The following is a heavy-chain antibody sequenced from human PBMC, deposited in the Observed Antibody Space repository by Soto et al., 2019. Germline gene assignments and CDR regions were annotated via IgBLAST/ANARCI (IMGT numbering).Heavy chain of an antibody. D-gene: IGHD1-1*01. J-gene: IGHJ3*02. CDR3: AIIKITLSTGSDAFDI. CDR2: ISSSSSTI. V-gene: IGHV3-48*01. Sequence: GGSLRLSCAASGFTFSSYSMNWVRQAPGKGLEWVSYISSSSSTIYYADSVKGRFTISRDNAKNSLYLQMNSLRAEDTAVYYCAIIKITLSTGSDAFDIWGQGTMVTVSS. CDR1: GFTFSSYS.